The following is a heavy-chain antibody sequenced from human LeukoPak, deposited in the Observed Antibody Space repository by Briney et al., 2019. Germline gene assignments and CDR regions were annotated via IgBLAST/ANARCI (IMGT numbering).Heavy chain of an antibody. CDR2: INHSGST. D-gene: IGHD5-18*01. CDR1: GESFSGYY. Sequence: SETLSLTCAVYGESFSGYYWSWIRQLPGEGLEWIGEINHSGSTNYNPSLKSRVTISVDTSKNQFSLKLSSVTAADTAVYYCAIPSGDTAMVTQNAFDIWGQGTMVTVSS. V-gene: IGHV4-34*01. J-gene: IGHJ3*02. CDR3: AIPSGDTAMVTQNAFDI.